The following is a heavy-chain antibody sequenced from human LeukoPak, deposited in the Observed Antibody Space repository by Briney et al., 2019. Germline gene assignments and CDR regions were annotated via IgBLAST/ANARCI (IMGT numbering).Heavy chain of an antibody. CDR3: AVYYYGSGSYPFDY. Sequence: PGGSLRLSCAASGFTFSSYSMNWVRQAPGKGLEWVSYIGSSSSTIYYADSVKGRFTISRDNAKNSLYLQMNSLRDEDTAVYYCAVYYYGSGSYPFDYWGQGTLVTVSS. J-gene: IGHJ4*02. V-gene: IGHV3-48*02. CDR2: IGSSSSTI. CDR1: GFTFSSYS. D-gene: IGHD3-10*01.